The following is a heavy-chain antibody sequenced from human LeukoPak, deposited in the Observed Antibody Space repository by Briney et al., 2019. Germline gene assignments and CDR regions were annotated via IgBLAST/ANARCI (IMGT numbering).Heavy chain of an antibody. Sequence: GGSLRLSCAASGFTFSSYSMNWVRQAPGMGLEWVSYISSSSSTIYYADSVKGRFTISRDTAKNSLYLQMNSLRDEDTAVYYCARDTFSVAEQDDAFDIWGQGTMVTVSS. CDR2: ISSSSSTI. V-gene: IGHV3-48*02. CDR3: ARDTFSVAEQDDAFDI. D-gene: IGHD6-19*01. CDR1: GFTFSSYS. J-gene: IGHJ3*02.